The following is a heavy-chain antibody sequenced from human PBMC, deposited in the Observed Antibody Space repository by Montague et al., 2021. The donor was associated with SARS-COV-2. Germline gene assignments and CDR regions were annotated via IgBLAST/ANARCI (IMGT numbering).Heavy chain of an antibody. D-gene: IGHD6-19*01. CDR1: GGSISSSSYY. CDR3: ARQRRGGLVSTPRFFDY. V-gene: IGHV4-39*01. Sequence: SETLSLTCTVSGGSISSSSYYWGWIHQPPGKGLEWIGSIYYSGSTYYNPSLKSRVTISVDTSKNQFSLKLSSVTAADTAVYYCARQRRGGLVSTPRFFDYWGQGTLVTVSS. J-gene: IGHJ4*02. CDR2: IYYSGST.